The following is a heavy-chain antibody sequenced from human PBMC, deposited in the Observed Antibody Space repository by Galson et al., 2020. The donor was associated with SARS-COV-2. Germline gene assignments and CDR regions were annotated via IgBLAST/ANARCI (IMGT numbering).Heavy chain of an antibody. CDR2: IYYSGST. J-gene: IGHJ6*03. Sequence: SETLSLTCTVSGGSISSYYWSWIRQPPGKGLEWIGYIYYSGSTNYNPSLKSRVTISVDTSKNQFSLKLSSVTAADTAVYYCARGRMVRGVTLPGYYYYMDVWGKGTTVTVSS. CDR3: ARGRMVRGVTLPGYYYYMDV. V-gene: IGHV4-59*01. D-gene: IGHD3-10*01. CDR1: GGSISSYY.